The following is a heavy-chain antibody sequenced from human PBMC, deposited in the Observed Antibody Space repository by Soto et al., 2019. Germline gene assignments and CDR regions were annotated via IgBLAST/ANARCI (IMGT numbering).Heavy chain of an antibody. V-gene: IGHV1-3*01. J-gene: IGHJ4*02. CDR3: ASGESGILTGLDY. CDR2: INAGNGST. D-gene: IGHD3-9*01. CDR1: GYTFTSYA. Sequence: ASVNVSCKASGYTFTSYAMHWVRQAPGQRLEWMGWINAGNGSTYYADSVKGRFTISRDNSKNTLYLQMNSLRAEDTAVYYCASGESGILTGLDYWGQGTLVTVSS.